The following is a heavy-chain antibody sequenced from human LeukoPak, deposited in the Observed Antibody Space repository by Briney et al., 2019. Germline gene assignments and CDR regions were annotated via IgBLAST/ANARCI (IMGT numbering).Heavy chain of an antibody. CDR3: ATELTGGRGVDY. D-gene: IGHD2-8*02. CDR1: GGSLSSNF. J-gene: IGHJ4*02. CDR2: INIRGST. V-gene: IGHV4-4*07. Sequence: SETLSLTCSVSGGSLSSNFWSWIRQPAGKGLEWIGRINIRGSTNYNPSLKSRVTMSVDTSNNQFSLKVNSVTAADTAVYYCATELTGGRGVDYWGQGTLVTVSS.